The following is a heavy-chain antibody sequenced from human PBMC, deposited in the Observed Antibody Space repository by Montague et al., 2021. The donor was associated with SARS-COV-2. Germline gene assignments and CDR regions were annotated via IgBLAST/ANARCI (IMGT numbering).Heavy chain of an antibody. CDR2: IYTSGST. J-gene: IGHJ6*02. D-gene: IGHD3-10*01. V-gene: IGHV4-61*09. Sequence: TLSLTCTVSGGSISSGNYYWSWIRQPAGKGLEWIGHIYTSGSTNYNPSLKSRVTISVDTSKNQFSLKLSSVTAADTAVYYCARVGVGTMVRGVIPAYYYYGMDVWGQGTTVTVSS. CDR3: ARVGVGTMVRGVIPAYYYYGMDV. CDR1: GGSISSGNYY.